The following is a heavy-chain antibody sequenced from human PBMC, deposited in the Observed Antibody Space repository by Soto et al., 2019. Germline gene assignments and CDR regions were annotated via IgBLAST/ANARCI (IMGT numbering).Heavy chain of an antibody. D-gene: IGHD6-19*01. J-gene: IGHJ4*02. CDR2: ISGSGGST. Sequence: PXVSLTLTCAASGFTFSSYAMSWVRQAPGKGLEWVSAISGSGGSTYYADSVKGRFTISRDNSKNTLYLQMNSLRAEDTAVYYCEKDRVAVATVFDYWGQGTLVTVSS. V-gene: IGHV3-23*01. CDR1: GFTFSSYA. CDR3: EKDRVAVATVFDY.